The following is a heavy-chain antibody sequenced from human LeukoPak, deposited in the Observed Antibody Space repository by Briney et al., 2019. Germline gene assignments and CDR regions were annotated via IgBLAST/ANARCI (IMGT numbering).Heavy chain of an antibody. V-gene: IGHV1-2*02. J-gene: IGHJ4*02. CDR1: GYTFTGYY. CDR2: INPNSGGT. CDR3: ARGGVEVVPAAIGNY. D-gene: IGHD2-2*02. Sequence: GASVKVSCKASGYTFTGYYMHWVRQAPGQGLEWMGWINPNSGGTNYAQKFQGRVTMTRDTSISTAYMELSRLRSDDTAVYYCARGGVEVVPAAIGNYWGQGTLVTVSS.